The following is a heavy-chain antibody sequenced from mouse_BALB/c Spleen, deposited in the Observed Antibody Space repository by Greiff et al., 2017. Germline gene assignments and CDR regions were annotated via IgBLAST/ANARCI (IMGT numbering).Heavy chain of an antibody. CDR2: ISSGGST. CDR3: ARGPYYYGSSYVYFDY. J-gene: IGHJ2*01. D-gene: IGHD1-1*01. V-gene: IGHV5-6-5*01. CDR1: GFTFSSYA. Sequence: EVMLVESGGGLVKPGGSLKLSCAASGFTFSSYAMSWVRQTPEKRLEWVASISSGGSTYYPDSVKGRFTISRDNARNILYLQMSSLRSEDTAMYYCARGPYYYGSSYVYFDYWGQGTTLTVSS.